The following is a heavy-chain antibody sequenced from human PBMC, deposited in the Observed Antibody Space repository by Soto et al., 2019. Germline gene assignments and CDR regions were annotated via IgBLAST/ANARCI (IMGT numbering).Heavy chain of an antibody. Sequence: SVKVSCKASGGTFSSYAISWVRQAPGQGLEWMGGIIPIFGTANYAQKFQGRVTITTDESTSTAYMELSSLRSEDTAVYYCRGELLRDSFDYWGQGTLVTVSS. V-gene: IGHV1-69*05. CDR3: RGELLRDSFDY. J-gene: IGHJ4*02. CDR2: IIPIFGTA. D-gene: IGHD1-26*01. CDR1: GGTFSSYA.